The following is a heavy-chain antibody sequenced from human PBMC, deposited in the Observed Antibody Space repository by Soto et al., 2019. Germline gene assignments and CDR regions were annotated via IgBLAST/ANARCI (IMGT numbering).Heavy chain of an antibody. CDR1: GYTFTGYY. D-gene: IGHD3-3*01. Sequence: QVQLVQSGAEVKKPGASVKVSCKASGYTFTGYYMHWVRQAPGQGLEWMGWINPNSGGTNYAQKFQGRVTMTRDTSISTAYMELSRLRSDDTAVYYCESEDITIFGVVIPDGLFDPWGQGTRVTVSS. CDR3: ESEDITIFGVVIPDGLFDP. CDR2: INPNSGGT. V-gene: IGHV1-2*02. J-gene: IGHJ5*02.